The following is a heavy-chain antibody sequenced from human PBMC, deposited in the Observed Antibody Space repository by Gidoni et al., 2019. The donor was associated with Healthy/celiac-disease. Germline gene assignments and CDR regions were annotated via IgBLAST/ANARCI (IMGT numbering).Heavy chain of an antibody. D-gene: IGHD4-17*01. CDR2: ISSSSSYI. Sequence: EVQLVESGGGLVKPGGSLRLSCAASGLPFSSYSMNWVRQAPGKGLEWVSSISSSSSYIYYADSVKGRFTISRDNAKNSLYLQMNSLRAEDTAVYYCASETTKHYYYYYGMDVWGQGTTVTVSS. J-gene: IGHJ6*02. V-gene: IGHV3-21*01. CDR1: GLPFSSYS. CDR3: ASETTKHYYYYYGMDV.